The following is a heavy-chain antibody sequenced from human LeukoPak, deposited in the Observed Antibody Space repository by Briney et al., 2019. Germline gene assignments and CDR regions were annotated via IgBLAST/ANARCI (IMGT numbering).Heavy chain of an antibody. J-gene: IGHJ4*02. D-gene: IGHD5-12*01. CDR3: AKRGYSGYGYYFDY. CDR1: GFTFSNYS. Sequence: GGSLRLSCAASGFTFSNYSMNWVRQAPGEGLEWISYITSTSSIILYADSVKGRFTVSRDNAKNSLYLQMNSLRAEDTAVYYCAKRGYSGYGYYFDYWGQGTLVTVSS. V-gene: IGHV3-48*01. CDR2: ITSTSSII.